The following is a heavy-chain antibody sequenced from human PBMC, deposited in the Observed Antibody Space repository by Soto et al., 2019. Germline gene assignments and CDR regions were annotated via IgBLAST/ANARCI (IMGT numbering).Heavy chain of an antibody. D-gene: IGHD3-9*01. CDR2: ISWNSGSI. Sequence: GGSLRLSCAASGFTFDDYAMHWVRQAPGKGLEWVSGISWNSGSIGYADSVKGRFTISRDNAKNSLYLQMNSLRAEDTALYYCAKGYAYDILTSSAYYFDYWGQGTLVTVSS. CDR3: AKGYAYDILTSSAYYFDY. J-gene: IGHJ4*02. CDR1: GFTFDDYA. V-gene: IGHV3-9*01.